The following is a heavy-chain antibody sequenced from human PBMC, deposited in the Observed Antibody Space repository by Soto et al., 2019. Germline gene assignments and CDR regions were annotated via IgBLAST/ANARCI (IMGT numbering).Heavy chain of an antibody. D-gene: IGHD2-2*01. V-gene: IGHV3-48*01. CDR2: ISSSSSTI. CDR1: GFTFSSYS. Sequence: GGSLRLSYAASGFTFSSYSMNWVRQAPGKGLEWVSYISSSSSTIYYADSVKGRFTISRDNAKNSLYLQMNSLRAEDTAVYYCAGRAYCSSTSCYDAFDIWCQGTMVTVSS. CDR3: AGRAYCSSTSCYDAFDI. J-gene: IGHJ3*02.